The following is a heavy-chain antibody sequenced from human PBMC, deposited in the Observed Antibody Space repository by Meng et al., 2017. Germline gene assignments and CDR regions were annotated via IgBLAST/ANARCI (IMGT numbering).Heavy chain of an antibody. CDR1: GFRFTDAW. CDR3: ATGAAAADH. V-gene: IGHV3-15*01. J-gene: IGHJ4*02. CDR2: IKRNRDGGTI. D-gene: IGHD6-13*01. Sequence: VQLVGSGGGLVKPGGSLRLSCVAFGFRFTDAWMSWVRQAPGKGLEWVGRIKRNRDGGTIDYAARVKGRFTISRDESKNTLYLQMDSLITEDTAVYFCATGAAAADHWGQGTLVTVSS.